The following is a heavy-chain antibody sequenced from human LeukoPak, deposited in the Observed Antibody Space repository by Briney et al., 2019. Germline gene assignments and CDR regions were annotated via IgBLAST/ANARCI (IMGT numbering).Heavy chain of an antibody. CDR1: GFTFSRSA. J-gene: IGHJ4*02. CDR3: AKSNRYGDYENFDY. D-gene: IGHD4-17*01. CDR2: ISGSGGTT. Sequence: GGSLRLSCAASGFTFSRSAMSWVRQAPGKGMEWGSTISGSGGTTYYADSVKGRFTISRDNSKNTLYLQMSSLRAEDTAIYYCAKSNRYGDYENFDYWGQGTLVTVSS. V-gene: IGHV3-23*01.